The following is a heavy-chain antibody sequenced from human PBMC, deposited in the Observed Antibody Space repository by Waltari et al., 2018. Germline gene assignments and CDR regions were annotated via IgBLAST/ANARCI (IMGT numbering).Heavy chain of an antibody. J-gene: IGHJ3*02. CDR2: IYHSGRT. D-gene: IGHD1-26*01. CDR3: ARHVNSGSSRSAFDI. Sequence: QVQLQESGPGLVKPSETLSLTCAVSGYSISSGYYGGWIRPPPGKGLEWIGSIYHSGRTYYNPSLKSRVTISVDTSKNQFSLKLSSVTAADTAVYYCARHVNSGSSRSAFDIWGQGTMVTVSS. V-gene: IGHV4-38-2*01. CDR1: GYSISSGYY.